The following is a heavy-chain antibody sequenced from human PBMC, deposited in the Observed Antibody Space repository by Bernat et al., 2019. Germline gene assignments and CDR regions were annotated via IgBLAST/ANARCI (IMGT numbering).Heavy chain of an antibody. J-gene: IGHJ4*02. CDR3: ARDPSAVTNYFYFDY. CDR2: IWYDGSKK. CDR1: GYTFSSYG. Sequence: QVQLVESGGGVVQPGRSLRLSCAASGYTFSSYGMHWVRQSPGRGLEWVAVIWYDGSKKYYADSVEGRFTISRDDSKNTLYLQMNSLRAEDTAVYYCARDPSAVTNYFYFDYWGQGTLVTVSS. D-gene: IGHD4-17*01. V-gene: IGHV3-33*01.